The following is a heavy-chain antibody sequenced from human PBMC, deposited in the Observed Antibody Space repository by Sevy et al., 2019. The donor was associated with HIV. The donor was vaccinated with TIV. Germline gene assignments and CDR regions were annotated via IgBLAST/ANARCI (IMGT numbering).Heavy chain of an antibody. J-gene: IGHJ3*02. D-gene: IGHD2-15*01. CDR3: ARVGIVVGGAFDI. CDR2: ISSSSSTI. Sequence: GESLKISCAASGFTFSSYSMNWVRQAPGKGLEWVSYISSSSSTIYYADSVKGRFTISRDNAKNSLYLQMNSLRAEDTAVYYCARVGIVVGGAFDIWGQGTVVTVSS. CDR1: GFTFSSYS. V-gene: IGHV3-48*01.